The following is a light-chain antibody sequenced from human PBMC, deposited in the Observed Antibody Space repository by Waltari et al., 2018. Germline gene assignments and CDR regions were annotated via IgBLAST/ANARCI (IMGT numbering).Light chain of an antibody. V-gene: IGKV1-33*01. CDR3: QQYDNLPPRVT. CDR2: DAS. J-gene: IGKJ3*01. Sequence: DLQMTQSPSSLSASVGDRVTITCQASQDINSYLNWYQQKPGKAPKLLIFDASNLETGVASRVSGSGSATDFTFTISSLQPEDFATYYCQQYDNLPPRVTFGPGTKVDIK. CDR1: QDINSY.